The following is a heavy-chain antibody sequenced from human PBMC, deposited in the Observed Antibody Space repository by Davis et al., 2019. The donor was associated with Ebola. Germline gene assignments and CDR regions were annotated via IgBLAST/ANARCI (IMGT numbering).Heavy chain of an antibody. J-gene: IGHJ4*02. CDR1: GYTFTDYW. D-gene: IGHD4-11*01. Sequence: GESLKISCKGSGYTFTDYWVGWVRQMPGKGLEWMGIVYPGDSDTRYSPSFQGQVTISADTSITTAYLQWSSLKASDTAMYFCARRGNFSNEYFDYWGQGTLVTVSS. CDR2: VYPGDSDT. CDR3: ARRGNFSNEYFDY. V-gene: IGHV5-51*01.